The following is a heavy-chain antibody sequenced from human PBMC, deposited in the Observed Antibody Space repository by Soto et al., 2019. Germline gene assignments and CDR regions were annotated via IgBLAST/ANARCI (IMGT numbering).Heavy chain of an antibody. CDR1: GFTFGGYA. CDR3: ANDVAAVAGTGREEYYQH. D-gene: IGHD6-19*01. Sequence: GGSLRLSCAASGFTFGGYAMSWVRQAPGKGLEWVSAISCSGGSTYYADSVKGRFTISRDNSKNTLYLQMNRLRAEDTAVYYWANDVAAVAGTGREEYYQHWGQGTLVTVSS. CDR2: ISCSGGST. J-gene: IGHJ1*01. V-gene: IGHV3-23*01.